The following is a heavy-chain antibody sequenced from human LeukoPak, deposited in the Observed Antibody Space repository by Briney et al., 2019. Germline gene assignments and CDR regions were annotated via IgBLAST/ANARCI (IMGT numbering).Heavy chain of an antibody. J-gene: IGHJ3*02. CDR3: ARGIGSAVVPAAHDAFDI. CDR1: GYTFTSYG. Sequence: ASVKVSCKASGYTFTSYGISWVQQAPGQGLEWMGWISAYNGNTNYAQKLQGRVTMTTDTSTSTAYMELRSLRSDDTAVYYCARGIGSAVVPAAHDAFDIWGQGTMVTVSS. D-gene: IGHD2-2*01. CDR2: ISAYNGNT. V-gene: IGHV1-18*01.